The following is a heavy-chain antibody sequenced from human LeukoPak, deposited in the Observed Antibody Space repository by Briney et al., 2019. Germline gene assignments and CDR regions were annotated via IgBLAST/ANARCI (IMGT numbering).Heavy chain of an antibody. D-gene: IGHD3-16*01. CDR2: ISGSGDRT. CDR3: ARAGFGFGRFFDY. J-gene: IGHJ4*01. Sequence: GGSLRLSCAASEFTFSNYAMNWVRQSPGKGLEWVSGISGSGDRTYIADSLKGRFTISRDNSKNTLFLQMNSLRAEDTAVYYCARAGFGFGRFFDYWGHGTLVTVSS. CDR1: EFTFSNYA. V-gene: IGHV3-23*01.